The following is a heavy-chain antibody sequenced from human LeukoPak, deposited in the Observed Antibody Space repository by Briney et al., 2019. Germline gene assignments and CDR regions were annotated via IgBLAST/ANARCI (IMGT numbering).Heavy chain of an antibody. J-gene: IGHJ5*02. Sequence: ASVKVSCKASGYTFTGYYMHWVRQAPGQGLEWMGWINPNSGGTNYAQKFQGRVTMTRDTSISTAYMELSRLRSDDTAVYYCAGVMTTVTWWFDPWGQGTLVTVSS. CDR3: AGVMTTVTWWFDP. CDR1: GYTFTGYY. CDR2: INPNSGGT. V-gene: IGHV1-2*02. D-gene: IGHD4-11*01.